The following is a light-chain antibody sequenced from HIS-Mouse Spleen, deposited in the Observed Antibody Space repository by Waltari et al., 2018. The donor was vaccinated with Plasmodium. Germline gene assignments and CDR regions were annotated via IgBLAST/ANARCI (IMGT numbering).Light chain of an antibody. V-gene: IGLV3-10*01. CDR2: EDS. J-gene: IGLJ3*02. CDR3: YSTDSSGNHRV. CDR1: ALPKKY. Sequence: SYELTQPPPVSVAPGQTARITCSGDALPKKYAYWYQQKPGQAPVRVIYEDSKRPSGIPERVSGSSSGTRATWTISGAQVGDEADYYCYSTDSSGNHRVFGGGTKLTVL.